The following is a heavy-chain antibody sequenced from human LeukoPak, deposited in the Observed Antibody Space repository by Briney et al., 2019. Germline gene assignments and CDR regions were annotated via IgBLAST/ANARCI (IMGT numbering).Heavy chain of an antibody. CDR2: INPDSGVT. Sequence: ASVKVSCKASGCTFIGYYMQWVRQAPGQGPERMGWINPDSGVTNYAQKFQGRVTMTRDTSVSTAYMEVSRLRSDDTAVYYCARDPSGDSSGYPFDHWGQGTLVTVSS. J-gene: IGHJ4*02. D-gene: IGHD3-22*01. V-gene: IGHV1-2*02. CDR3: ARDPSGDSSGYPFDH. CDR1: GCTFIGYY.